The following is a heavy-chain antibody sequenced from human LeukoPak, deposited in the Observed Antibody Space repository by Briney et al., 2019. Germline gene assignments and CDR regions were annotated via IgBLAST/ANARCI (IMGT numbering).Heavy chain of an antibody. CDR3: ATDRYNWNYGNFDY. CDR2: IIPIFGTA. Sequence: GASVKVSCKASGGTFSSYAISWVRQAPGQGLEWMGGIIPIFGTANYAQKFQGRVTITADESTSTAYMELSSLRSEDTAVYYCATDRYNWNYGNFDYWGQGTLVTVSS. CDR1: GGTFSSYA. V-gene: IGHV1-69*13. J-gene: IGHJ4*02. D-gene: IGHD1-7*01.